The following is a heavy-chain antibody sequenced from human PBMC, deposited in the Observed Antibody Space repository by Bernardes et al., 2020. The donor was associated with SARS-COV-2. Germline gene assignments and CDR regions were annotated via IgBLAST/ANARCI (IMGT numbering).Heavy chain of an antibody. V-gene: IGHV4-4*07. CDR2: MSASGSS. CDR3: AREGGTSGRGMDV. CDR1: GGSISTYY. J-gene: IGHJ6*02. Sequence: SETLSLTCSVSGGSISTYYWSWIRQPAGKGLEWIGRMSASGSSNHNPSLRSRITMSVDTPQNQISLELSSVTAADPAVYYCAREGGTSGRGMDVWGQGTTVTVSS. D-gene: IGHD3-10*01.